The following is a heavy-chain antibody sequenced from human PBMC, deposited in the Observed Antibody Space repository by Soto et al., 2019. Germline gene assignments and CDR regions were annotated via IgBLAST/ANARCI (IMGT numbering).Heavy chain of an antibody. V-gene: IGHV1-69*13. J-gene: IGHJ6*02. Sequence: GASVKVSCKASGGTFSSYAISWVRQAPGQGLEWMGGIIPIFGTANYAQKFQGRVTITADESTSTAYMELSSLRSEDTAVYYCARRERAARPGYYGMDVWGQGTTVTVSS. CDR1: GGTFSSYA. D-gene: IGHD6-6*01. CDR2: IIPIFGTA. CDR3: ARRERAARPGYYGMDV.